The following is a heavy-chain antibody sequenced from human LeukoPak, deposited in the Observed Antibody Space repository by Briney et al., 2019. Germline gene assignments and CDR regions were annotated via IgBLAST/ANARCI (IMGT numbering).Heavy chain of an antibody. CDR3: ARDSRGGGPDFDH. V-gene: IGHV4-59*01. Sequence: PGGSLRLSCAASGLTFSDAWMSWVRQAPGKGLEWIAYIHNSGTTSYNPSLKSRVTISLDTSKNQFSLKLGSVTAADTAVYYCARDSRGGGPDFDHWGRGTLVTVSS. D-gene: IGHD2-15*01. CDR1: GLTFSDAW. CDR2: IHNSGTT. J-gene: IGHJ4*02.